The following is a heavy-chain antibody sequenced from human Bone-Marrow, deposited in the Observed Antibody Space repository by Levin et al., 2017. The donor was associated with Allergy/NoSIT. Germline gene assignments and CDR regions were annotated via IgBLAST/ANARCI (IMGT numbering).Heavy chain of an antibody. V-gene: IGHV3-15*05. CDR2: IKSKADGGAT. Sequence: GESLKISCAVSGFNFGKAWMSWVRQAPGKGLEWVGRIKSKADGGATDDAAPVKDRFTISRDDSTNMLYLQMNSLKPEDTAVYYCTTASVTYFDYWGQGTLVTVSS. D-gene: IGHD2-21*02. J-gene: IGHJ4*02. CDR3: TTASVTYFDY. CDR1: GFNFGKAW.